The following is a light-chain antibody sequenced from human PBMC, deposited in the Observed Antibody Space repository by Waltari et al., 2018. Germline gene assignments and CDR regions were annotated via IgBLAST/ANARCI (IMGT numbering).Light chain of an antibody. Sequence: VVTQSPGTLSVSPGERVTLPCRTSQSIGFSLAWYQQKPGQAPRLLMFHSSTRAPGIPARFSGSGSETEFTLTIGSLQSEDFAVYYCRQYNNWPPGTFGQGTKVEI. V-gene: IGKV3-15*01. J-gene: IGKJ1*01. CDR1: QSIGFS. CDR3: RQYNNWPPGT. CDR2: HSS.